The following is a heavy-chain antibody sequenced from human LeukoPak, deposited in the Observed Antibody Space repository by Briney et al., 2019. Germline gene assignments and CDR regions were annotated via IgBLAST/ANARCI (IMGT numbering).Heavy chain of an antibody. CDR1: GFTFSSHW. CDR2: INSDGSTT. J-gene: IGHJ4*02. Sequence: PGGSLRLSCAASGFTFSSHWMHWVRQDPGKGLVWVSRINSDGSTTSYADSVKGRFTISRDNAKNTLYLQMNSLRAEDTAVYYCARVMYYYHSSGSIAVYYFDYWGQGTLVTVSS. V-gene: IGHV3-74*01. CDR3: ARVMYYYHSSGSIAVYYFDY. D-gene: IGHD3-22*01.